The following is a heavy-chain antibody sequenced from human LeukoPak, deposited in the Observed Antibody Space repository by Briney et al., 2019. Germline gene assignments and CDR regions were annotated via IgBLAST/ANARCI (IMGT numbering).Heavy chain of an antibody. J-gene: IGHJ3*02. CDR2: IYSGGST. Sequence: GGSLRLSCAASGFAVSTNYMSWVRQAPGKGPEWVSLIYSGGSTYYADSVKDRFTISRDNSKNTLYLQMNSLRDDDTAVYYCARDAGVRGVRDGDIWGPGTMVTVSS. CDR1: GFAVSTNY. V-gene: IGHV3-66*01. CDR3: ARDAGVRGVRDGDI. D-gene: IGHD3-10*01.